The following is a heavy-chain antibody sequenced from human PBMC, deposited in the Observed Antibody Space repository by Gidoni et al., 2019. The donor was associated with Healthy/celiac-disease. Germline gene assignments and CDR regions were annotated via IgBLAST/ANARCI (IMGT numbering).Heavy chain of an antibody. J-gene: IGHJ4*02. CDR1: GGTFSSYA. Sequence: QVQLVQSGAEVKKPGSAVTVSCKASGGTFSSYALSWVRQAPGQGLEWMGGIIPIFGTANYAQKFQGRVTITADASTSTAYMELSSLRSEDTAVYYCARSSSGLREFDYWGQGTLVTVSS. D-gene: IGHD6-13*01. V-gene: IGHV1-69*01. CDR2: IIPIFGTA. CDR3: ARSSSGLREFDY.